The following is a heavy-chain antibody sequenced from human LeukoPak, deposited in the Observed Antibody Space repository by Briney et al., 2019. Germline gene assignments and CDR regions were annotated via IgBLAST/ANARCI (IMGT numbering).Heavy chain of an antibody. CDR2: ISGSGGST. J-gene: IGHJ4*02. CDR1: GFTFSSYG. CDR3: ARWGIVGASRGDDY. V-gene: IGHV3-23*01. Sequence: PGGSLRLSCAASGFTFSSYGMSWVRQAPGKGLEWVSGISGSGGSTFYADSVKGRFTISRDNSKNTLYLQMNSLRAEDTAVYYCARWGIVGASRGDDYWGQGTLVTVSS. D-gene: IGHD1-26*01.